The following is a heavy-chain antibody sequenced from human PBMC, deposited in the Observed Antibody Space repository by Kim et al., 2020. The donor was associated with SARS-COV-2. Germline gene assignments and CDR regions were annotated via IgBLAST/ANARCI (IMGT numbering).Heavy chain of an antibody. V-gene: IGHV4-31*03. D-gene: IGHD3-10*01. CDR1: GGAISSGGYY. CDR3: ARVGFGEFYGAFDV. J-gene: IGHJ3*01. Sequence: SETLSLTCSVSGGAISSGGYYWSWIRQHPGKGLEWIGYIYYSGSTHYNPSLKSRVIISVDTSKNQFSLKLSSVTAADTAVYYCARVGFGEFYGAFDVWGQGTMVTVSS. CDR2: IYYSGST.